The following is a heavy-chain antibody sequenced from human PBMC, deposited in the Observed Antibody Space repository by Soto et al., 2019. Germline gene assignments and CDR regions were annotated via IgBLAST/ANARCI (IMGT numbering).Heavy chain of an antibody. CDR1: GAAFSGHI. CDR2: IHYSGTT. Sequence: SDTLSLTCEFNGAAFSGHICSWDRQSPGKGLKWIGEIHYSGTTNYNPSFECRVTFSVDTSKNHFSLKLTPVTAADTVVYYCASRYGSGKYYFDFWGQGTPVTVS. D-gene: IGHD3-10*01. J-gene: IGHJ4*02. V-gene: IGHV4-34*01. CDR3: ASRYGSGKYYFDF.